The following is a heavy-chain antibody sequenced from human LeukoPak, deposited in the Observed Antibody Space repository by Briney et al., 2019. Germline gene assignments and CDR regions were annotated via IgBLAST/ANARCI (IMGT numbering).Heavy chain of an antibody. Sequence: SETLSLTCTVSGGSISSYYWSWIRQPPGKGLEWIGYIYYSGSTNYNPSLKSRVTISVDTSKNQFSLKLSSVTAADTAVYYCARAPPFSSFDYWGQGTLVTVSS. V-gene: IGHV4-59*01. J-gene: IGHJ4*02. CDR2: IYYSGST. CDR3: ARAPPFSSFDY. D-gene: IGHD6-6*01. CDR1: GGSISSYY.